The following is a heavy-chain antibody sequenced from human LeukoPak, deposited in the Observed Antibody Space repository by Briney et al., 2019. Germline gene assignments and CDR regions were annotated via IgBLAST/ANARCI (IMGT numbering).Heavy chain of an antibody. CDR3: AKAWNYDILTGYAH. V-gene: IGHV3-9*03. J-gene: IGHJ4*02. Sequence: SLRLSCAASGFTFDDYAMHWVRQAPGKGLEWVSGISWNSGSIGYADSVKGRFTISRDNAKNSLYLQMNSLRAEDMALYYCAKAWNYDILTGYAHWGQGTLVTVSS. CDR2: ISWNSGSI. CDR1: GFTFDDYA. D-gene: IGHD3-9*01.